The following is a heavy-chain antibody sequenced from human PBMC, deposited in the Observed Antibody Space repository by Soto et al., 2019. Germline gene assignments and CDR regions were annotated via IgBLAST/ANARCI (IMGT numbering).Heavy chain of an antibody. D-gene: IGHD6-19*01. Sequence: VGSLRLSCAASGFTFSSYEMNWVRQAPGKGLEWVSYISSIGVATYYADSVKGRFTISRDNAKNSLYLQMNSLRAEDTAVYYCAREGRVGGIDYWGQGTPVTVSS. J-gene: IGHJ4*02. CDR2: ISSIGVAT. CDR1: GFTFSSYE. CDR3: AREGRVGGIDY. V-gene: IGHV3-48*03.